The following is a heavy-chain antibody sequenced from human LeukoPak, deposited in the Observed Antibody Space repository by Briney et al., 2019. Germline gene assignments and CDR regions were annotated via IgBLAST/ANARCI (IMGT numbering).Heavy chain of an antibody. D-gene: IGHD7-27*01. CDR3: AREGETGIGPFDY. CDR1: GGSISSGDYY. J-gene: IGHJ4*02. V-gene: IGHV4-30-4*01. CDR2: IYYSGST. Sequence: SQTLSLTCTVSGGSISSGDYYWSWIRQPPGKGLEWIGYIYYSGSTYYNPSLKSRVTISVDTSKNQFSLKLSSVTAADTAVYYCAREGETGIGPFDYWGQGTLVTVSS.